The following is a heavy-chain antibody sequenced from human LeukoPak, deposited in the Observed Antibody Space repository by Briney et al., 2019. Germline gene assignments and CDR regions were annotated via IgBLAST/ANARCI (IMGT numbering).Heavy chain of an antibody. Sequence: SETLSLTCTVSGGSISISFWSWIRQPPAKGLEWIGYIYDSGSTNYNPSLKSRVTMSIDTSKNQFSLKLSSVTAADTAVYYCARQTASGWYPFDHWGQGTLVTVSS. V-gene: IGHV4-59*08. D-gene: IGHD6-19*01. CDR2: IYDSGST. J-gene: IGHJ4*02. CDR3: ARQTASGWYPFDH. CDR1: GGSISISF.